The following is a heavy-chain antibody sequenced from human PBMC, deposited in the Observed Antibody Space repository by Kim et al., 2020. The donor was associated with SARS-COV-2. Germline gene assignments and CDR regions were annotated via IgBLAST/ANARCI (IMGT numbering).Heavy chain of an antibody. CDR3: ARAPSGASDY. J-gene: IGHJ4*02. Sequence: NTGYAQKFQGRVTMTRNTSISTAYMELSSLRSEDTAVYYCARAPSGASDYWGQGTLVTVSS. D-gene: IGHD1-26*01. V-gene: IGHV1-8*01. CDR2: NT.